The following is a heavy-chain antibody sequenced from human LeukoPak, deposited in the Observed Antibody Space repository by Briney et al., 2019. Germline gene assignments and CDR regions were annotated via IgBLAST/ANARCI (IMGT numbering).Heavy chain of an antibody. CDR3: ARDFIIRGVIRGLWFDP. CDR2: INHSGST. Sequence: SETLSLTCAVYGGSFSDYYWSWIRQTPGKGLEWIGEINHSGSTIYNPSLKSRVTISIDTSKNQFSLKLSSVTAADTAVYYCARDFIIRGVIRGLWFDPWGQGTLVTVSS. V-gene: IGHV4-34*01. CDR1: GGSFSDYY. J-gene: IGHJ5*02. D-gene: IGHD3-10*01.